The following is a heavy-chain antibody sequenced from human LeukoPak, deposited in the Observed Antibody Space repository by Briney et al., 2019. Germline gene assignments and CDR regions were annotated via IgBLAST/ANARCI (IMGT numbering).Heavy chain of an antibody. CDR1: GGSISSSSYY. V-gene: IGHV3-23*01. Sequence: ETLSLTCTVSGGSISSSSYYWGWIRQPPGKGLEWVSAISGSGGSTYYADSVKGRFTISRDNSKNTLYLQMNSLRAEDTAVYYCAKEAEGFWSGSRGPFDYWGQGTLVTVSS. CDR2: ISGSGGST. CDR3: AKEAEGFWSGSRGPFDY. D-gene: IGHD3-3*01. J-gene: IGHJ4*02.